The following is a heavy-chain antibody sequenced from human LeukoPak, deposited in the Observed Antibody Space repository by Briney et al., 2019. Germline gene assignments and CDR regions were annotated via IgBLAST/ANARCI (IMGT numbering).Heavy chain of an antibody. CDR2: INPNSGGT. J-gene: IGHJ3*02. CDR1: GYTFTGYY. D-gene: IGHD6-13*01. V-gene: IGHV1-2*04. Sequence: GASVKVSCKASGYTFTGYYMHWVRQAPGQGLEWMGWINPNSGGTNYAQKFQGWVTMTRDTSISTAYMELSRLGSDDTAVYYCARGEYSSSWHDRWAFDIWGQGTMVTVSS. CDR3: ARGEYSSSWHDRWAFDI.